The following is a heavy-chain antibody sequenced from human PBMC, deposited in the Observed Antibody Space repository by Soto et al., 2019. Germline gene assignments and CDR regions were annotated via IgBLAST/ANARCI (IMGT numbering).Heavy chain of an antibody. Sequence: QVQLQESGPGLVKPSGTLSLTCGVYGGSISSSNWWSWVRQPPGKGLEWIGEIYHSGSTNYNPSLKSRVTIPVDKSNNQFSLKLNSVTAADTAVYYGAKLASGVAASYWFDPWGQGTLVTVSS. J-gene: IGHJ5*02. CDR1: GGSISSSNW. V-gene: IGHV4-4*02. D-gene: IGHD6-13*01. CDR3: AKLASGVAASYWFDP. CDR2: IYHSGST.